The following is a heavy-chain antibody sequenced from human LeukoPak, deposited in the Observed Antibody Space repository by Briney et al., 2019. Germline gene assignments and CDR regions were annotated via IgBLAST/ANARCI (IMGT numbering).Heavy chain of an antibody. CDR2: IIPIFGTA. Sequence: SVKVSCTASGGTFSSYAISWVRQAPGQGLEWMGGIIPIFGTANYAQKFQGRVTITADESTSTAYMELSSLRSEDTAVYYCARDSSYGGYFQHWGQGTLVTVSS. CDR3: ARDSSYGGYFQH. CDR1: GGTFSSYA. J-gene: IGHJ1*01. D-gene: IGHD4-23*01. V-gene: IGHV1-69*13.